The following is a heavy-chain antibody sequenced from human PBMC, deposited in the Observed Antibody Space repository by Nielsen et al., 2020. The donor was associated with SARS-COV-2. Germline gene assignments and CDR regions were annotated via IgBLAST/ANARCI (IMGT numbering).Heavy chain of an antibody. J-gene: IGHJ5*02. Sequence: SETLSLTCAVSGGSISSGGYSWSWIRRPPGKGLEWIGYIYYSGSTYYNPSLKSRVTISVDTSKNQFSLKLISVTAADTAVYYCARGSMVRGVIIFSWFDPWGQGTLVTVSS. CDR2: IYYSGST. CDR1: GGSISSGGYS. V-gene: IGHV4-30-4*07. D-gene: IGHD3-10*01. CDR3: ARGSMVRGVIIFSWFDP.